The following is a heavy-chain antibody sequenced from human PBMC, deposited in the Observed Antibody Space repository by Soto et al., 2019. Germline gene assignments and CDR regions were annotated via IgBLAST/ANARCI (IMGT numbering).Heavy chain of an antibody. Sequence: ASVKVSCKASVYTLSSHGLHWVRQAHGQSLEWMGWINAGNGNTKYLQKFQGRVTITRDTSASTAYMELSSLRSEDTAVYFCARSAVLTVRSSGDYWGQGTLVTVSS. D-gene: IGHD3-10*01. CDR2: INAGNGNT. CDR3: ARSAVLTVRSSGDY. V-gene: IGHV1-3*01. CDR1: VYTLSSHG. J-gene: IGHJ4*02.